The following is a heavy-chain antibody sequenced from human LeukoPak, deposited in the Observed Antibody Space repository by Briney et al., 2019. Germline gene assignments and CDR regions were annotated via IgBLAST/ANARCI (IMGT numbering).Heavy chain of an antibody. J-gene: IGHJ4*02. Sequence: SETLSLTCTVSGGSISSGSYYWSWIRQPAGKGLEWIGRIYTSGSTNYNPSLKSRVTISVDTSKNQFSLKLSSVTAADTAVYYCASITHSSGYPTSDYWGQGTLVTVSS. CDR3: ASITHSSGYPTSDY. D-gene: IGHD3-22*01. V-gene: IGHV4-61*02. CDR2: IYTSGST. CDR1: GGSISSGSYY.